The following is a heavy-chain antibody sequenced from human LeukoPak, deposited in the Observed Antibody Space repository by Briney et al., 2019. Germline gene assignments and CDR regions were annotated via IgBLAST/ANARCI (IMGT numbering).Heavy chain of an antibody. D-gene: IGHD5-24*01. V-gene: IGHV1-69*05. J-gene: IGHJ5*02. CDR2: LTQFFRRT. CDR1: GGSFRTYP. CDR3: ATSESERSWDWFAP. Sequence: AASVKVSCKASGGSFRTYPISWMRQAPGQGLEWMGGLTQFFRRTNYTQKFQGRLTITTDESSSTAYMELSDLRSDDTAVYYCATSESERSWDWFAPWGQGTLVTVSS.